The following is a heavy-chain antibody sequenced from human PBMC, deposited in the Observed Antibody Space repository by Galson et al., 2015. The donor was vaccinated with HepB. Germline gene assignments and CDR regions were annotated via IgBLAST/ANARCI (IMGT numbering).Heavy chain of an antibody. D-gene: IGHD6-13*01. V-gene: IGHV3-30*18. CDR3: AKDATIAAHYYYYYMDV. CDR1: GFTFSSYG. Sequence: SLRLSCAASGFTFSSYGMHWVRQAPGKGLEWVAVISYDGSNKYYADSVKGRFTISRDNSKNTLYLQMNSLRAEDTAVYYCAKDATIAAHYYYYYMDVWGKGTTVTVSS. CDR2: ISYDGSNK. J-gene: IGHJ6*03.